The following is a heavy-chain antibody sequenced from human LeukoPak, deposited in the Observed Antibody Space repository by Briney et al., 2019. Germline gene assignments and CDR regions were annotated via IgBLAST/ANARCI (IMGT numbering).Heavy chain of an antibody. Sequence: SETLSLTCTVSGGSISSYYWSWIRQPPGKGLEWIGYIYYSGSTNYNPSLKSRVTISVDTSKNQFSLKLSSVTAADTAVYYCARGGGRYGYSFDIWGQGTMVTVSS. CDR3: ARGGGRYGYSFDI. CDR2: IYYSGST. CDR1: GGSISSYY. D-gene: IGHD5-18*01. V-gene: IGHV4-59*08. J-gene: IGHJ3*02.